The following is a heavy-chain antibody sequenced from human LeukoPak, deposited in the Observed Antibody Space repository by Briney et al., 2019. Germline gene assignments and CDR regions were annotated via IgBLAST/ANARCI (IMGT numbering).Heavy chain of an antibody. J-gene: IGHJ4*02. V-gene: IGHV3-15*01. D-gene: IGHD2-2*01. CDR2: IKSKTDGGTT. CDR3: ATDIVVVPAAHDY. CDR1: GFIFSNAW. Sequence: GGSLRLSCAASGFIFSNAWMSWVRQAPGKGLEWVGRIKSKTDGGTTDYAAPVKGRFNISRDDSKNTLYLQMNSLNTEDTAVYYCATDIVVVPAAHDYWGQGTLVTVPS.